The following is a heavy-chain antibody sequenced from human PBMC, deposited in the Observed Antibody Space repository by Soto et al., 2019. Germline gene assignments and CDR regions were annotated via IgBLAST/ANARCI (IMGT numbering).Heavy chain of an antibody. D-gene: IGHD2-15*01. CDR3: ARAPPVVVVVAASGWFDP. CDR2: IYHSGGT. Sequence: PSETLSLTCAVYGGSFSGYFWIWIRQPPGKGLEWIGEIYHSGGTNYNPSLKSRVTISVDTSKNQFSLKLSSVTAADTAVYYCARAPPVVVVVAASGWFDPWGQGTLVTVSS. CDR1: GGSFSGYF. J-gene: IGHJ5*02. V-gene: IGHV4-34*09.